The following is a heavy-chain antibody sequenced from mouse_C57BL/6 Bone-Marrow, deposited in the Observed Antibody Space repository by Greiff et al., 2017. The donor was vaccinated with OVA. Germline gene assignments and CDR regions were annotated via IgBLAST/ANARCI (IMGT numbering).Heavy chain of an antibody. CDR3: ASLTGYWYFDV. CDR1: GYTFTDYN. J-gene: IGHJ1*03. Sequence: VQLQQSGPELVKPGASVKIPCKASGYTFTDYNMDWVKQSHGKSLEWIGDINPNNGGTIYNQKFKGKATLTVDKSSSTAYMELRSLTSEDTAVYYCASLTGYWYFDVWGTGTTVTVSS. D-gene: IGHD4-1*01. CDR2: INPNNGGT. V-gene: IGHV1-18*01.